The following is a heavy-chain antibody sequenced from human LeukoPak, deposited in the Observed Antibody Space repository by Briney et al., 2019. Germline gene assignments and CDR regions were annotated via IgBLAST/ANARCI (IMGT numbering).Heavy chain of an antibody. Sequence: SETLSLTCTVSGGSISSSSYYWGWIRQPPGKGREGIGSIYYRGSTYYNPSRKSPVTIAVDTSKNQLSLKLSSVTAADTAVYYCARHPRQYPYMAVWGKGTKVTVSS. J-gene: IGHJ6*03. CDR1: GGSISSSSYY. V-gene: IGHV4-39*01. CDR2: IYYRGST. D-gene: IGHD2-2*01. CDR3: ARHPRQYPYMAV.